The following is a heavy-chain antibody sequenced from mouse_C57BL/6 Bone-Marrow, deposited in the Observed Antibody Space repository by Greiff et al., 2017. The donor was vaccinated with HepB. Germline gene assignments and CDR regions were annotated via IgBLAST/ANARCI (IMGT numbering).Heavy chain of an antibody. CDR1: GYAFTNYL. CDR2: INPGSGGT. Sequence: QVQLQQSGAELVRPGTSVKVSCKASGYAFTNYLIEWVKQRPGQGLEWIGVINPGSGGTNYNEKFKGKATLTADKSSSTAYMQLSSLTSEDSAVYFCARPYGSSYGNVDYWGQGTTLTVSS. J-gene: IGHJ2*01. CDR3: ARPYGSSYGNVDY. V-gene: IGHV1-54*01. D-gene: IGHD1-1*01.